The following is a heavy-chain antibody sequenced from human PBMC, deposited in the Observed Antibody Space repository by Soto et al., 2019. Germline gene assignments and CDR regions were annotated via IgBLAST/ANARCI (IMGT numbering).Heavy chain of an antibody. V-gene: IGHV4-4*02. CDR3: ARSEATALDY. J-gene: IGHJ4*02. CDR2: AHHSGRT. CDR1: GDSMSSSNW. Sequence: ETLSLTCTVSGDSMSSSNWWNWVRQPPGKGLEWIGEAHHSGRTNYNPSLKSRVTISVDRSQNHFSLQLTSVTAADTAVYYCARSEATALDYWGQGTLVTVSS.